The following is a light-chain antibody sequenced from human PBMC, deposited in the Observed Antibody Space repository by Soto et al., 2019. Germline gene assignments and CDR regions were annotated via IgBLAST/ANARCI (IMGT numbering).Light chain of an antibody. J-gene: IGKJ5*01. CDR2: GAS. CDR3: QQYHNWPPIT. V-gene: IGKV3-15*01. CDR1: QSVSSS. Sequence: EIVLTQSPATLSLSPGGRATLSFRASQSVSSSLAWYQQKLGQAPRLLIYGASTRASGIPARFSGSGSETDFTLTISSLQSEDSAVYYCQQYHNWPPITFGQGTRLEIK.